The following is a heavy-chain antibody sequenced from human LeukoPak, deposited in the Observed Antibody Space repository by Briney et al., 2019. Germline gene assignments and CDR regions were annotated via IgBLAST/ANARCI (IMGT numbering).Heavy chain of an antibody. V-gene: IGHV3-9*01. CDR2: ISWNSGSI. CDR3: AKDSGDYGRAVDY. CDR1: GFTFSSDA. Sequence: GGSLRLSCAASGFTFSSDAMSWVRQAPGKGLEWVSGISWNSGSIGYADSVKGRFTISRDNAKNSLYLQMNSLRAEDTALYYCAKDSGDYGRAVDYWGQGTLVTVSS. J-gene: IGHJ4*02. D-gene: IGHD4/OR15-4a*01.